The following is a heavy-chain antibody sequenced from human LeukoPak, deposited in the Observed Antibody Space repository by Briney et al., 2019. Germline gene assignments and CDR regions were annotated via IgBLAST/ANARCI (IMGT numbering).Heavy chain of an antibody. CDR2: ISSDKNNK. V-gene: IGHV3-30-3*01. D-gene: IGHD5-18*01. CDR1: GFTFSNYA. Sequence: PGGALRLSCAASGFTFSNYAMHWVRQAPGKGLDWVAIISSDKNNKYYADSVKGRFTIPRDNSKNTLYLQMNSLRAEDTAVYYCAKDLDTAMANWGQGTLVTVSS. CDR3: AKDLDTAMAN. J-gene: IGHJ4*02.